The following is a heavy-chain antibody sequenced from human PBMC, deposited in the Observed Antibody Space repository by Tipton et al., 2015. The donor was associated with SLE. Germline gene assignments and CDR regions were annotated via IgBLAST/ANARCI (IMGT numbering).Heavy chain of an antibody. V-gene: IGHV4-59*01. CDR3: ARWGTGDGFDI. Sequence: TLSLTCTVSGGSISSYYWSWIRQPPGKGLEWIGYIYYSGSTNYNPSLKSRVTISVDTSKNQFSLKLSSVTAADTAVYYCARWGTGDGFDIWGQGTMVTVSS. D-gene: IGHD7-27*01. CDR1: GGSISSYY. J-gene: IGHJ3*02. CDR2: IYYSGST.